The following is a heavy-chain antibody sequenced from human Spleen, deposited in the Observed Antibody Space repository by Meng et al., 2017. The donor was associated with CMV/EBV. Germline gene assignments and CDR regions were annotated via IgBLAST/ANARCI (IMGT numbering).Heavy chain of an antibody. J-gene: IGHJ4*02. D-gene: IGHD3-3*01. CDR2: ISSSGSTI. V-gene: IGHV3-48*03. CDR3: ASLEWLSQ. CDR1: GFTFSSYE. Sequence: GESLKIPCAASGFTFSSYEMNWVRQAPGKGLEWVSYISSSGSTIYYAGSVKGRFTISRDNAKNSLYLQMNSLRADDTAVYYCASLEWLSQWGQGTLVTVSS.